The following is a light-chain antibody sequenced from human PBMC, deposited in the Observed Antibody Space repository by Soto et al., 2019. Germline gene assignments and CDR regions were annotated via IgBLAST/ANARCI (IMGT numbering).Light chain of an antibody. CDR1: QSVSSN. CDR3: QQCDNWTPT. V-gene: IGKV3-15*01. CDR2: GAS. Sequence: EIVMTQSPATLSVSPGERATLSCRASQSVSSNLAWYQQKPGQAPRLLIYGASTSATGIPARFSGSGSGTEFTLTISSLQSEDFAVYYCQQCDNWTPTFGGGTKVEIK. J-gene: IGKJ4*01.